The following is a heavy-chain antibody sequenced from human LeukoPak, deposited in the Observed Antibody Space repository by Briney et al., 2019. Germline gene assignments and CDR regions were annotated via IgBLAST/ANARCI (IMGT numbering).Heavy chain of an antibody. J-gene: IGHJ5*02. Sequence: SETLSLTCAVSGGSISSSNWWSWVRQPPGKGLEWIGEIYHSGSTNYNPSLKSRVTISVDKSKNQFSLKLSSVTAADTAVYYCASPSDDSSGYSVTWGQGTLVTVSS. CDR3: ASPSDDSSGYSVT. V-gene: IGHV4-4*02. CDR2: IYHSGST. D-gene: IGHD3-22*01. CDR1: GGSISSSNW.